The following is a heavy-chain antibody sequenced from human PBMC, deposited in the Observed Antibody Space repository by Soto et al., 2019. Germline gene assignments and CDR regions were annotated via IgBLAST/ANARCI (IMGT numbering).Heavy chain of an antibody. D-gene: IGHD3-22*01. V-gene: IGHV4-39*01. Sequence: PSETLSLTCTVSGGSISSGGYYWSWIRQHPGKGLEWIGCIYHTGNAYYNPSLKSRVTIFVDTSKNQFSLKLTSVTAADTALYYCARDYFDSSDYTTNWFDPWGQGSLVTVSS. CDR3: ARDYFDSSDYTTNWFDP. J-gene: IGHJ5*02. CDR2: IYHTGNA. CDR1: GGSISSGGYY.